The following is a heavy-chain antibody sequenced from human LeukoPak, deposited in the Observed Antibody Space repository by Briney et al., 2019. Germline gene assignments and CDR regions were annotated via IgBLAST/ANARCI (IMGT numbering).Heavy chain of an antibody. CDR1: GYTFTSYD. CDR3: ARSPPLMDWFDP. J-gene: IGHJ5*02. Sequence: ASVKVSCKASGYTFTSYDINWVRQATGQGLEWMGWMNPNSGNTGYAQKFQGRVTITRNTSISTAYMELSSLRSEDTAVYYCARSPPLMDWFDPWGQGTLVTVSS. D-gene: IGHD3-10*01. CDR2: MNPNSGNT. V-gene: IGHV1-8*03.